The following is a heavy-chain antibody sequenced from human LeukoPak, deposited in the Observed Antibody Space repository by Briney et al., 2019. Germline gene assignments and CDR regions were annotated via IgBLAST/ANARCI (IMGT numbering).Heavy chain of an antibody. CDR1: GDSIITSRYY. Sequence: ETLSLTCTVSGDSIITSRYYWGWIRQPPGKGLEWVSVISGSGGSTHYADSVKGRFTISRDNSKSTLYLQMNSLRVDDTAVYYCAKPPSTGYYAEYWGQGTLVTVSS. V-gene: IGHV3-23*01. CDR2: ISGSGGST. CDR3: AKPPSTGYYAEY. J-gene: IGHJ4*02. D-gene: IGHD3-9*01.